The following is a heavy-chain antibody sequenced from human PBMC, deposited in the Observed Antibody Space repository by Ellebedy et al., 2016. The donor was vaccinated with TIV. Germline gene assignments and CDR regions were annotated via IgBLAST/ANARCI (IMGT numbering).Heavy chain of an antibody. CDR1: GFTFSSYW. J-gene: IGHJ4*02. CDR2: IWKDGSSP. V-gene: IGHV3-74*01. D-gene: IGHD4-17*01. CDR3: AVDGAYKFTQYYFDY. Sequence: GGSLRLSCAASGFTFSSYWMHWVRQAPGKGLAWVSRIWKDGSSPTYADPVKGRFTISRDNAKNTLFLQMNSLRADDTAVYYCAVDGAYKFTQYYFDYWGQGTLVTVSS.